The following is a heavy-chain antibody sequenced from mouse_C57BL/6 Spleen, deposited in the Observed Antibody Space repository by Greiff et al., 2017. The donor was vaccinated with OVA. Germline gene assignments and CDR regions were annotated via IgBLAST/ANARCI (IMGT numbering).Heavy chain of an antibody. CDR1: GYAFSSFW. CDR3: ARHYFDY. CDR2: IYTGDGDT. Sequence: VQLQESGPELVKPGASVKISCKASGYAFSSFWMNWVKQRPGKGLEWIGRIYTGDGDTNYNGKFKSKTTLTADKSSTTAYMQLSSLTSEDSSVYFCARHYFDYWGQGTTLTVSS. J-gene: IGHJ2*01. V-gene: IGHV1-82*01.